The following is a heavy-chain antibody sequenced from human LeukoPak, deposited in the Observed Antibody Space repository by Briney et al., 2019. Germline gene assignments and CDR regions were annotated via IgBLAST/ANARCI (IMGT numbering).Heavy chain of an antibody. V-gene: IGHV4-59*08. CDR3: ARPQDYGDGAFDI. CDR1: GGSISSYY. J-gene: IGHJ3*02. D-gene: IGHD4-17*01. CDR2: IYYSGGT. Sequence: PETLSLTYTVSGGSISSYYWSWIRQPPGKGLEWIGYIYYSGGTNYNPSLKSRVTISLDTSKNQFSLKLSSVTAADTAVYYCARPQDYGDGAFDIWGQGTMVTVSS.